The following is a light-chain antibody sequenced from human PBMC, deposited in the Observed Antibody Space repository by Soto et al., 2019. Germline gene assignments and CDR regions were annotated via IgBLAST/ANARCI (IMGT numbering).Light chain of an antibody. CDR1: SSDVGSCKY. J-gene: IGLJ2*01. V-gene: IGLV2-8*01. CDR3: SSYADINNLEVV. CDR2: EVI. Sequence: QSALTQPPSASGSPGQSVTISCTGTSSDVGSCKYVSWYQQHPGKAPKLIIYEVIKRPSGVPDRFSGSKSGNTASLTVSGLQAEDEADYYCSSYADINNLEVVFGGGTKLTVL.